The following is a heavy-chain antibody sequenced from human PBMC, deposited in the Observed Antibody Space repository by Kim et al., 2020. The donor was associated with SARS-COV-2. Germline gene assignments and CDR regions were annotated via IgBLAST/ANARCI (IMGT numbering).Heavy chain of an antibody. D-gene: IGHD2-21*01. CDR2: IYNLGST. V-gene: IGHV4-59*01. J-gene: IGHJ2*01. Sequence: SETLSLTCTISGDSFSGSYYWSWVRQPPGKGLEWIGDIYNLGSTNYNPSLESRVTILGDMSKNRFSLKLSSVTPADTAVNYCARRGFVDYWYFDLWGRG. CDR3: ARRGFVDYWYFDL. CDR1: GDSFSGSYY.